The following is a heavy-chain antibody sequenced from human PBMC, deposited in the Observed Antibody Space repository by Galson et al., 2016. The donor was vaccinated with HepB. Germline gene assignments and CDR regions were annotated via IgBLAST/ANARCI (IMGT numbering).Heavy chain of an antibody. D-gene: IGHD3-10*01. V-gene: IGHV3-23*01. CDR3: VKAQLWLVPNSWFDP. J-gene: IGHJ5*02. CDR2: ISGTGGST. CDR1: GFTFSSYV. Sequence: SLRLSCAASGFTFSSYVMSWVRQAPGKGLEWVSVISGTGGSTYYAASVKGRFTISRDNSKNTMYLKMNSLRAEDTAVYHCVKAQLWLVPNSWFDPWGQGTLVTVSS.